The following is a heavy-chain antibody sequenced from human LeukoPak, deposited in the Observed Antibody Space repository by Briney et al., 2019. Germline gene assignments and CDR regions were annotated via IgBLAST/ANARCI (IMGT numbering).Heavy chain of an antibody. CDR1: GFTFSSYA. V-gene: IGHV3-30-3*01. CDR3: ARDQSGGGVVVPAAPDY. CDR2: ISYDGSNK. D-gene: IGHD2-2*01. J-gene: IGHJ4*02. Sequence: PGGSLRLSCAASGFTFSSYAMHWVRQAPGKGLEWVAVISYDGSNKYYADSVKGRFTISRDNSKNTLYLQMNSLRAEDTAVYYCARDQSGGGVVVPAAPDYWGQGTLVTVSS.